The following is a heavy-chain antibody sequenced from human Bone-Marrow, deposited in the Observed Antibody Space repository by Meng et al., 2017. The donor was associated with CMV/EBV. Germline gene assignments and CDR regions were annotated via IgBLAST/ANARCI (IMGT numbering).Heavy chain of an antibody. CDR1: GFTFSSYA. J-gene: IGHJ6*02. CDR2: ISGGGETT. V-gene: IGHV3-23*01. D-gene: IGHD3-3*01. Sequence: ETLSLTCAASGFTFSSYAMSWVRQAPRKGLEWLSVISGGGETTYYEASVKGRFTISRDNSKNTVYLQMNSLRAEDTAIYYCAKGGINYDSFPRAGLMDVWGQGTTVTVSS. CDR3: AKGGINYDSFPRAGLMDV.